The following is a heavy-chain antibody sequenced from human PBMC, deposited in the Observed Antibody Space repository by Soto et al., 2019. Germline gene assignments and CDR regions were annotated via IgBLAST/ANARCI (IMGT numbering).Heavy chain of an antibody. CDR2: IKSKTDGGTT. Sequence: GGSLRLSCAASGFTFSNAWMNWVRQAPGKGLEWVGRIKSKTDGGTTDYAAPVKGRFTISRDDSKNTLYLQMNSLKTEDTAVYYCNTVDYYDSSGYTNYYYGMDVWGQGTTVTVSS. CDR1: GFTFSNAW. CDR3: NTVDYYDSSGYTNYYYGMDV. V-gene: IGHV3-15*07. J-gene: IGHJ6*02. D-gene: IGHD3-22*01.